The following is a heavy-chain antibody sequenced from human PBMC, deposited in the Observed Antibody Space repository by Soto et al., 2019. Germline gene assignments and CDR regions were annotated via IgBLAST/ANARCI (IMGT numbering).Heavy chain of an antibody. CDR2: IYYSGST. V-gene: IGHV4-59*01. J-gene: IGHJ5*02. CDR1: GGSISSYY. Sequence: SETLSLTCTVSGGSISSYYWSWIRQPPGKGLEWIGYIYYSGSTNYNPSLKSRVTISVDASKNQFSLKLSSVTAADTAVYYCARPHGGSSGWDNWFDPWGQGTLVTVS. CDR3: ARPHGGSSGWDNWFDP. D-gene: IGHD6-25*01.